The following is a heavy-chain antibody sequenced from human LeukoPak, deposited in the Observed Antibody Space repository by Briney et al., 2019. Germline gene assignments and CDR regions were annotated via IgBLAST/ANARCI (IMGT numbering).Heavy chain of an antibody. D-gene: IGHD3-22*01. CDR3: ARDAYYYDSSGYRLGFDY. V-gene: IGHV3-21*01. CDR1: GFTFRSYS. J-gene: IGHJ4*02. CDR2: ISSSSSYI. Sequence: GGSLRLSCAASGFTFRSYSMNWVRQAPGKGLEWVSSISSSSSYIYYADSVKGRFTISRDNAKNSLYLQMNSLRAEDTAVYYCARDAYYYDSSGYRLGFDYWGQGTLVTVSS.